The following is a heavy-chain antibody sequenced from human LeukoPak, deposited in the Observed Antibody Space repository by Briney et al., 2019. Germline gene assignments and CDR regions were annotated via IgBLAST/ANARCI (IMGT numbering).Heavy chain of an antibody. V-gene: IGHV1-2*02. CDR1: GYTFTDYY. Sequence: GASVKVSCKASGYTFTDYYIHWVRQAPGQGLEWMGWLNPNSGDTNYAQKFQGRVSMTRDTSISTAYMDLSDLRSDDTAVYYCARGRNIEMTTMSGGSDYWGQGTLVTVSS. CDR2: LNPNSGDT. D-gene: IGHD5-24*01. J-gene: IGHJ4*02. CDR3: ARGRNIEMTTMSGGSDY.